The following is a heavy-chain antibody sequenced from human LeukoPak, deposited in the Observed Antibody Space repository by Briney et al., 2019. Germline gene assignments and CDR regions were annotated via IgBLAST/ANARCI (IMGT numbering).Heavy chain of an antibody. D-gene: IGHD3-22*01. CDR3: TTDIGLTYYYDSSGSHYFDY. V-gene: IGHV3-15*01. J-gene: IGHJ4*02. CDR1: GFTFSRYS. CDR2: IKSKTDGGTT. Sequence: GGSLRLSCAASGFTFSRYSMNWVRQAPGKGLEWVGRIKSKTDGGTTDYAAPVKGRFTISRDDSKNTLYLQMNSLKTEDTAVYYCTTDIGLTYYYDSSGSHYFDYWGQGTLVTVSS.